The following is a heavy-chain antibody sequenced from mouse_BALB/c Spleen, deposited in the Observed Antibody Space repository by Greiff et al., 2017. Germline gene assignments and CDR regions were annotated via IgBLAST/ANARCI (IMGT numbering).Heavy chain of an antibody. Sequence: QVQLKQSGPGLVQPSQSLSITCTVSGFSLTSYGVHWVRQSPGKGLEWLGVIWSGGSTDYNAAFISRLSISKDNSKGQVFFKMNSLQANDTDIYYCALNWDWDAMDYWGQGTSVTVSS. J-gene: IGHJ4*01. CDR1: GFSLTSYG. CDR2: IWSGGST. D-gene: IGHD4-1*01. V-gene: IGHV2-2*02. CDR3: ALNWDWDAMDY.